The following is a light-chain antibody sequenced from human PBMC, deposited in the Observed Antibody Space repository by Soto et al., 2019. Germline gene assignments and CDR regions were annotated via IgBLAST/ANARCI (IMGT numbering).Light chain of an antibody. Sequence: EIVMTQSPATLSVSPGERATLSCRASQSISSNLAWYQQKPGQAPRLLIYGASTRATGIPARFSGSGSGTEFTLTISSLQSEDFADYYCQQYNSWPPGTFGQGTKVDIK. V-gene: IGKV3-15*01. CDR3: QQYNSWPPGT. CDR1: QSISSN. CDR2: GAS. J-gene: IGKJ2*01.